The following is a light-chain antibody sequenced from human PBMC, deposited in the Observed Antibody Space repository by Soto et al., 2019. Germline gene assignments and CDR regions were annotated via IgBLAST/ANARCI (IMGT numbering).Light chain of an antibody. J-gene: IGKJ2*01. CDR2: GAS. V-gene: IGKV3-15*01. Sequence: EIVMTQSPATLSASPGERVTLSGRASQSVSSNLAWNQQKPGQAPRLLIYGASTKATCIPDRFIGRGSGTEFTLAISSLQSEDFAVYYCEQYNSWPPYTFGQGTKLEL. CDR3: EQYNSWPPYT. CDR1: QSVSSN.